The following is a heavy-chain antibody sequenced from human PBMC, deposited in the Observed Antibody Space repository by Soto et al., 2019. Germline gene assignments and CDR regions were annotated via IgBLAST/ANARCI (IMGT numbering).Heavy chain of an antibody. V-gene: IGHV3-23*01. D-gene: IGHD6-6*01. Sequence: GGSLRLSCEASGFTFSDCAMSWVRQAPGKGLEWVSGISGTGRSTFYADSVKDRFTISRDNSQNALFLEMSSLRAEDTAVYYCAKESMSVAVSASRVYGMDVWGQGTTVTVSS. J-gene: IGHJ6*02. CDR1: GFTFSDCA. CDR2: ISGTGRST. CDR3: AKESMSVAVSASRVYGMDV.